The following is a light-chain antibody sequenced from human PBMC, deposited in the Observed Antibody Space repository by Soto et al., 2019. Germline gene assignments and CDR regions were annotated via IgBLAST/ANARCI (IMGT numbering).Light chain of an antibody. CDR2: GAS. J-gene: IGKJ1*01. V-gene: IGKV3-20*01. CDR1: QSVSSSY. Sequence: EIVLTQSPGTLSLSPGERATLSCRASQSVSSSYLAWYQQKPGQAPRLLIYGASSRATGIPDRFSGSGSGTDFTLTISRLEPEDFAVYYCQQYGTSLWTLGQGTKLEIK. CDR3: QQYGTSLWT.